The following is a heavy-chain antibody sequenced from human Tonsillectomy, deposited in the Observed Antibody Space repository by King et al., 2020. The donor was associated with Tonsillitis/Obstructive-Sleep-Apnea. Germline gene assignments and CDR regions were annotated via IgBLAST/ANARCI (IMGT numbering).Heavy chain of an antibody. CDR1: GFTFSDYD. J-gene: IGHJ6*02. Sequence: VQLVESGGGVVRPGRSLRLSCAASGFTFSDYDMHWVRQAPGKGLEWVAVIWYDGSNKYYADSVKGRFTISRDNSKNTVYLQMNSLRAEDTAVYYCARTYYFKDYYYGMDVWGQGTTVTVSS. CDR2: IWYDGSNK. D-gene: IGHD3-10*01. V-gene: IGHV3-33*01. CDR3: ARTYYFKDYYYGMDV.